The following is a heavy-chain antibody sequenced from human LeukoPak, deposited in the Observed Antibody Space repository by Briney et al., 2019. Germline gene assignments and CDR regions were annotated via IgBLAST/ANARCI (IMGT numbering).Heavy chain of an antibody. J-gene: IGHJ6*02. CDR2: IYYSGST. CDR3: ARDLGDRSGYYYYYYGMDV. D-gene: IGHD3-22*01. CDR1: GGSISSYY. V-gene: IGHV4-59*01. Sequence: SETLSLTCTVSGGSISSYYWSWIRQPPGKGLEWIGYIYYSGSTNYNPSLKSRVTISVDTSKNQFSLKLSSVTAADTAVYYCARDLGDRSGYYYYYYGMDVWGQGTTVTVSS.